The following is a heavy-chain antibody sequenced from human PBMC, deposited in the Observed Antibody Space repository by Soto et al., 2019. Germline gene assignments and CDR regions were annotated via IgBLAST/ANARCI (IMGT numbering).Heavy chain of an antibody. CDR2: MDPKSGHT. Sequence: GASVKVSCKASGYTFTTYDISWVRQATGQGLEWMGWMDPKSGHTDYAAKFQGRVTMTRNTSISTAYMELSSLRSDDTAVYYCARGRGWLDHWGQGTLVTVSS. J-gene: IGHJ5*02. CDR3: ARGRGWLDH. V-gene: IGHV1-8*01. CDR1: GYTFTTYD.